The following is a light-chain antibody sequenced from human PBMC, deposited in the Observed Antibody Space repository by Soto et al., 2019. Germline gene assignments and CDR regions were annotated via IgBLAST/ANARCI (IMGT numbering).Light chain of an antibody. Sequence: DIHITHSPSTRSSSVLDIVTITCLASQTISSWLAWYQQKPGNAPKLLIYKASTLKSGVPSRFSGSGSGTEFTLTISSLQPDDFATYYCQHYNSYSEAFGQGTKVDIK. V-gene: IGKV1-5*03. J-gene: IGKJ1*01. CDR3: QHYNSYSEA. CDR2: KAS. CDR1: QTISSW.